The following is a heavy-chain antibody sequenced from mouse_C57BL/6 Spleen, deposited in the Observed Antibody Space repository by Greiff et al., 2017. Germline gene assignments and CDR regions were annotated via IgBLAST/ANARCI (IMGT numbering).Heavy chain of an antibody. D-gene: IGHD1-1*01. CDR2: IYPRSGNT. J-gene: IGHJ2*01. CDR3: ARPVITPVVATRDY. Sequence: VQLKESGAELARPGASVKLSCKASGYTFTSYGISWVKQRTGQGLEWIGEIYPRSGNTYYNEKFKGKATLTADKSSSTAYLELRSLTSEDSAVYFCARPVITPVVATRDYWGQGTTLTVSS. CDR1: GYTFTSYG. V-gene: IGHV1-81*01.